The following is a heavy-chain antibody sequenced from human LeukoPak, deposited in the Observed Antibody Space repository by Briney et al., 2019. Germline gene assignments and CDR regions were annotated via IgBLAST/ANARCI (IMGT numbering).Heavy chain of an antibody. J-gene: IGHJ4*02. CDR3: ARDGSGNYYYFDY. CDR1: GYTFTGYY. Sequence: GASVKVSCKASGYTFTGYYIHWVRQAPGQGLEWMGRINPNSGGTNYAQKFQGRVTMIRDTSISTAYMELSRLRSDDTAVYYCARDGSGNYYYFDYWGQGTLVTVSS. D-gene: IGHD3-10*01. CDR2: INPNSGGT. V-gene: IGHV1-2*06.